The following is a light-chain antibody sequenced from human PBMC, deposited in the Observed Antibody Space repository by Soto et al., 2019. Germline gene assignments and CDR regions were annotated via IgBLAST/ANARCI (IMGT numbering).Light chain of an antibody. V-gene: IGLV1-40*01. Sequence: QSVLTQPPSVSGAPGQRVTISCTGTSSNIGAGYDVHWYQQCPGTAPKLLIYGDNNRPSGVPDRFSGSKSGTSASLAITGLQAEDEADYYCQSYNSSLSGSAVFGGGTQLTVL. J-gene: IGLJ7*01. CDR3: QSYNSSLSGSAV. CDR2: GDN. CDR1: SSNIGAGYD.